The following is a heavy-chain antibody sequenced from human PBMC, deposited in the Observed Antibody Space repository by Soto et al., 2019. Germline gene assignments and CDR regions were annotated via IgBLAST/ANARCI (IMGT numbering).Heavy chain of an antibody. CDR1: GFTFSASW. D-gene: IGHD3-16*01. Sequence: EVQLVESGGGLVQPGGSLRLSCAASGFTFSASWMTWVRQAPGKGLDWVASIKEDGSEQSYVDSVKGRFIISRDNGKNSRYLQMNSLRVEVTAVYYCARGHGALWGQGTLVTVSS. CDR3: ARGHGAL. CDR2: IKEDGSEQ. J-gene: IGHJ4*02. V-gene: IGHV3-7*01.